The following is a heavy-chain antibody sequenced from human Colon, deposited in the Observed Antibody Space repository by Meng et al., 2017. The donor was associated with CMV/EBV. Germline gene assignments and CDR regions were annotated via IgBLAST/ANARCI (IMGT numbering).Heavy chain of an antibody. CDR2: INPNSGGT. Sequence: SGYTFTGYYMNWVRQAPGQGLEWMGWINPNSGGTNYAQKFQGRVTMTRDTSISTAYMELSRLRSDDTAVYYCAREARSGSYYGRGFDYWGQGTLVTVSS. D-gene: IGHD1-26*01. V-gene: IGHV1-2*02. CDR1: GYTFTGYY. J-gene: IGHJ4*02. CDR3: AREARSGSYYGRGFDY.